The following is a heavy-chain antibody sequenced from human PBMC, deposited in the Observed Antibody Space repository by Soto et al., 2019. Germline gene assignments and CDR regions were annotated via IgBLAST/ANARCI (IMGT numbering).Heavy chain of an antibody. V-gene: IGHV3-9*01. D-gene: IGHD2-2*01. CDR3: ARDSEQVRPVAILGASFDI. Sequence: EGQLVESGGGLVQPGRSLRLSCAASGFRFDHYAMHWVRQAPGKGLEWVAGITWNSGTKDYGTSVKARFSISRDNAQNSLHLQMKSLGTEDTAFYYCARDSEQVRPVAILGASFDIWGQGTLVTVSS. J-gene: IGHJ3*02. CDR1: GFRFDHYA. CDR2: ITWNSGTK.